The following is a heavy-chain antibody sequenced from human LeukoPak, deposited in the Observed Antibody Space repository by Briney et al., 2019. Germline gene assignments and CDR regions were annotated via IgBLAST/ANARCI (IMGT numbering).Heavy chain of an antibody. D-gene: IGHD6-19*01. CDR3: AREMYASGWLNAFDI. Sequence: PGGSLRLSCAASGFTFSSYWMHWVRQAPGKGLVWVSRINSDGSSTSYADSVKGRFTISRDNAKNTLYLQMNSLRAEDTAFYYCAREMYASGWLNAFDIWGQGTMVTVSS. V-gene: IGHV3-74*01. CDR2: INSDGSST. J-gene: IGHJ3*02. CDR1: GFTFSSYW.